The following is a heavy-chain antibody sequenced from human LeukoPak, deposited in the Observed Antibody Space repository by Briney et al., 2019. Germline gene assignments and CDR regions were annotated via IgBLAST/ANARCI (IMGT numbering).Heavy chain of an antibody. J-gene: IGHJ5*02. CDR2: INPNSGGT. Sequence: ASVKVSCKASGYTFTGYYMHWVRQAPGQGLEWMGWINPNSGGTNYAQKFQGRVTMTRDTSISTAYMELSRLRSDDTAVYYCARDLSSSTSSKFNWFDPRGQGTLVTVSS. CDR3: ARDLSSSTSSKFNWFDP. D-gene: IGHD2-2*01. V-gene: IGHV1-2*02. CDR1: GYTFTGYY.